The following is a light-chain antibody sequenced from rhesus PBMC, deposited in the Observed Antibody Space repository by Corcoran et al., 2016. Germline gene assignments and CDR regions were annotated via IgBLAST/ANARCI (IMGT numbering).Light chain of an antibody. CDR2: KAS. J-gene: IGKJ3*01. V-gene: IGKV1-22*01. Sequence: DIQMTQSPSSLSASVGDTVTITCRASQSISSWLDWYQQKPGKAPKLLIYKASRWQSGVPQRFSGSGSGTDFTLTISSLQPEEFATYSCLQYSSSPFTFGPGTKLDIK. CDR1: QSISSW. CDR3: LQYSSSPFT.